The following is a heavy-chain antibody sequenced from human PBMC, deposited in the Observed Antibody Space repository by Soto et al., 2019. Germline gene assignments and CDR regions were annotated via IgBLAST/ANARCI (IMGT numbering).Heavy chain of an antibody. V-gene: IGHV4-39*01. CDR2: IYYSGST. J-gene: IGHJ5*02. CDR1: GGSISSSSYY. Sequence: PSETLSLTCTVSGGSISSSSYYWGWIRQPPGKGLEWIGSIYYSGSTYYNPSLKSRVTISVDTSKNQFSLKLSSVTAADTAVYYGASHPDYYGSGSYYNNLPPKKTNCFAPWGQGTLVTVPS. D-gene: IGHD3-10*01. CDR3: ASHPDYYGSGSYYNNLPPKKTNCFAP.